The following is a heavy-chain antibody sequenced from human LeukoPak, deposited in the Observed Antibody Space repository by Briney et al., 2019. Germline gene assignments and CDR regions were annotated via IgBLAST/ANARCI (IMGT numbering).Heavy chain of an antibody. J-gene: IGHJ4*02. D-gene: IGHD3-10*01. CDR3: ARYVWFGELSMGSFDY. V-gene: IGHV4-31*03. CDR2: IYYSGST. CDR1: GGSISSGGYY. Sequence: SQTLSLTCTVSGGSISSGGYYWSWIRQHPGKGLEWIGYIYYSGSTYYNPSLKSRVTISVDTSKNQFSLKLSSVTAADTAVYYCARYVWFGELSMGSFDYWGQGTLVTVSS.